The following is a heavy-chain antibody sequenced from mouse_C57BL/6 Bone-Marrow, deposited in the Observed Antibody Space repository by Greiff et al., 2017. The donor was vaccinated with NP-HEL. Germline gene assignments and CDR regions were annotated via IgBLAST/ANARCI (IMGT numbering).Heavy chain of an antibody. Sequence: EVKLVESGGGLVKPGGSLKLSCAASGFTFSDYGMHWVRQAPEKGLEWVAYISSGSSTIYYADTVKGRFTISRDNAKNTLFLQMTSLRSEDTAMYYCARPGEGGFAYWGKGTLVTVSA. V-gene: IGHV5-17*01. CDR1: GFTFSDYG. J-gene: IGHJ3*01. CDR2: ISSGSSTI. CDR3: ARPGEGGFAY.